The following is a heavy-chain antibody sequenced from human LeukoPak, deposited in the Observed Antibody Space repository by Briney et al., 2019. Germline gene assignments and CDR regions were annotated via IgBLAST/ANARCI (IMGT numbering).Heavy chain of an antibody. Sequence: SETLSLTCAVYGGSFSGYYWSWIRQPPGKGLEWIGEINPSGSTNYNPSLKSRVTISVDTSKSQFSLKLSSVTAADTAVYYCARVPDYWGQGTLVTVSS. CDR1: GGSFSGYY. CDR2: INPSGST. CDR3: ARVPDY. V-gene: IGHV4-34*01. J-gene: IGHJ4*02.